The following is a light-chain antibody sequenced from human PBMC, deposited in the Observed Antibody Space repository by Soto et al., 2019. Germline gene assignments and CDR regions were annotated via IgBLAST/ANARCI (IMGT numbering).Light chain of an antibody. CDR1: QSVPTRY. Sequence: EIVLTQSPVILSLSPGERGTLSCRASQSVPTRYLAWYQHKPGQAPRLLIYGASNRPTGIPDRFRGSGSGTDFSLTISSLDPEDFATYYCQQDYSTLATFGQGTRLEIK. J-gene: IGKJ5*01. V-gene: IGKV3-20*01. CDR2: GAS. CDR3: QQDYSTLAT.